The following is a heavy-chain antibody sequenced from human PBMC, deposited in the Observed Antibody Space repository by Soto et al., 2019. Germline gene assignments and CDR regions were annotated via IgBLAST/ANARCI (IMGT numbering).Heavy chain of an antibody. D-gene: IGHD1-26*01. J-gene: IGHJ6*02. CDR2: ISSSSSYI. CDR3: ASDTVRVGAATHYYYGMDV. Sequence: EVQLVESGGGLVKPGGSLRLSCAASGFTFSSYSMNWVRQAPGKGLEWVSSISSSSSYIYYADSVKGRFTVSRDNAKNALYLQMNSLRAEDTAVYFCASDTVRVGAATHYYYGMDVWGQGTKVTVSS. CDR1: GFTFSSYS. V-gene: IGHV3-21*01.